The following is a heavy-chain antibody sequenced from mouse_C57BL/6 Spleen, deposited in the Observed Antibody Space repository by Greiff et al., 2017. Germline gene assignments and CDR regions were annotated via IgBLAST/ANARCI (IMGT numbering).Heavy chain of an antibody. CDR2: IYPGGGYT. CDR3: ARCDYDEGAWFAY. J-gene: IGHJ3*01. CDR1: GYTFTNYW. V-gene: IGHV1-63*01. Sequence: QVQLQQSGAELVRPGTSVKMSCKASGYTFTNYWIGWAKQRPGHGLEWIGDIYPGGGYTNYNEKFKGKATLTADKSSSTAYMQFSSLTSEDSAIYYCARCDYDEGAWFAYWGQGTLVTVSA. D-gene: IGHD2-4*01.